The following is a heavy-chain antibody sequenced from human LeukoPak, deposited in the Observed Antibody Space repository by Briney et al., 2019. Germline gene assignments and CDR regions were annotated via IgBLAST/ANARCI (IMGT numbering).Heavy chain of an antibody. V-gene: IGHV4-4*07. Sequence: SETLSLTCTVSGGSISSYYWSWIRQPAWKGLEWIGRIYTSGSTNYNPSLKSRVTISVDTSKNQFSLKLSSVTAADTAVYYCARTGYCSSASCYTASRPYYYYYMDVWGKGITVTVSS. D-gene: IGHD2-2*02. CDR3: ARTGYCSSASCYTASRPYYYYYMDV. J-gene: IGHJ6*03. CDR2: IYTSGST. CDR1: GGSISSYY.